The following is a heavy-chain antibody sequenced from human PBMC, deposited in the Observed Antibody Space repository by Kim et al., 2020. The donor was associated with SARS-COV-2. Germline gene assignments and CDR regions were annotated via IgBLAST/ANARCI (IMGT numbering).Heavy chain of an antibody. CDR2: ST. J-gene: IGHJ4*02. Sequence: STYYNPSLKSRVTISVDTSKNQFSLKLSSVTAADTAVYYCARARGGLAHNWGQGTLVTVSS. CDR3: ARARGGLAHN. V-gene: IGHV4-31*02. D-gene: IGHD3-10*01.